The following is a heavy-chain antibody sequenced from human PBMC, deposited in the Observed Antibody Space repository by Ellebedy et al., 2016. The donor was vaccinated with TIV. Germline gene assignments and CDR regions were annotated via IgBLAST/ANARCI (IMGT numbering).Heavy chain of an antibody. D-gene: IGHD2-21*02. J-gene: IGHJ4*02. CDR2: IKQDGSEK. CDR1: GFTFSAYR. V-gene: IGHV3-7*01. CDR3: ARALGGGHCY. Sequence: GGSLRLXXAASGFTFSAYRMHWVRQAPGKGLEWVANIKQDGSEKYYVDSVKGRFTISRDNAKNSLYLQINSLRAEDTAVYYCARALGGGHCYWGQGTLVTVSS.